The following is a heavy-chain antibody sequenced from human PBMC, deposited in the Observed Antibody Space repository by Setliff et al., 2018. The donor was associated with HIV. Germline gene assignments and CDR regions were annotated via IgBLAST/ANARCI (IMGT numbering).Heavy chain of an antibody. V-gene: IGHV4-34*01. D-gene: IGHD3-22*01. CDR2: IYYSGST. CDR1: GGSFSGYY. J-gene: IGHJ4*02. Sequence: SETLSLTCAVYGGSFSGYYWSWIRQPPGKGLEWIGYIYYSGSTYYNPSLKSRVTISVDTSKNQFSLKLSSVTAADTAVYYCARGHDSSGYFGIDFWGPGTLVTVSS. CDR3: ARGHDSSGYFGIDF.